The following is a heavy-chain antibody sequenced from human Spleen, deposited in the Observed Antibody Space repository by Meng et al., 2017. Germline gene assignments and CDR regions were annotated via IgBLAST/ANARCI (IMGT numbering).Heavy chain of an antibody. V-gene: IGHV3-74*01. D-gene: IGHD2-15*01. CDR2: VNADGSNT. Sequence: GESLKISCAASGFTFRTQWMHWVRQAPGKGLVWVSRVNADGSNTAYADSVKGRFTISRDNSKSTLYLQMTSLRAEDTAVYYCAKDRQWGVVVIYEMDAFDIWGQGTMVTVSS. CDR3: AKDRQWGVVVIYEMDAFDI. J-gene: IGHJ3*02. CDR1: GFTFRTQW.